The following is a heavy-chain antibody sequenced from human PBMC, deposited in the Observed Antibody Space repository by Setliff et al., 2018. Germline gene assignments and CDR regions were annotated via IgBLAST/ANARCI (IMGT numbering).Heavy chain of an antibody. V-gene: IGHV4-39*01. CDR1: GDSISSSRYY. CDR3: ARTGTYRYFDV. CDR2: IYYSGTT. D-gene: IGHD7-27*01. Sequence: SETLSLTCTVSGDSISSSRYYWAWIRQPPGKGLEWIGNIYYSGTTYSNPSLKSRVTMSVDTSKNQFSLRLNSVTASDTAVYYCARTGTYRYFDVWGRGTLVTVSS. J-gene: IGHJ2*01.